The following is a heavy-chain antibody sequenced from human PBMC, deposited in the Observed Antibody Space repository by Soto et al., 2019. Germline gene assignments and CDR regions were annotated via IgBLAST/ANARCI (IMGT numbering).Heavy chain of an antibody. CDR3: AREWELGFCFDY. D-gene: IGHD1-26*01. CDR2: MNPETGDT. J-gene: IGHJ4*02. V-gene: IGHV1-8*01. Sequence: VHLMQSGAEVKKPGASVKVSCKTSGYTFSNYDINWVRQAPGQGLEWMGWMNPETGDTGYAQKFQGRVTMTRNTSITTAYMELSSLRSEDTAVYFCAREWELGFCFDYWGQGTLVTVSS. CDR1: GYTFSNYD.